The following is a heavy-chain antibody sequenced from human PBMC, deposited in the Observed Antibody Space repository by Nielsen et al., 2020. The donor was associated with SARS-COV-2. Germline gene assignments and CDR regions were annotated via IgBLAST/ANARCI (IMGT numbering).Heavy chain of an antibody. V-gene: IGHV3-33*01. CDR2: IWYDGSNK. J-gene: IGHJ6*02. Sequence: GESLKISCAASGFTFSSYGMHWVRQAPGQGLEWVAVIWYDGSNKYYADSVKGRFTISRDNSKNTLYLQMNSLRAEDTAVYYCARDPRLFGSYYGMDVWGQGTTVTVSS. CDR3: ARDPRLFGSYYGMDV. CDR1: GFTFSSYG. D-gene: IGHD2-21*01.